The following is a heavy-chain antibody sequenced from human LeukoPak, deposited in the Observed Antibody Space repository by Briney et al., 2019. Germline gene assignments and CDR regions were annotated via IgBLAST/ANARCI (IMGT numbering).Heavy chain of an antibody. D-gene: IGHD3-22*01. CDR2: MYYSGST. CDR3: ARGRYTYYYDSSGYKFDY. Sequence: SETLSLTCTVPGGSISSYYWSWIRQPPGKGLEWIGYMYYSGSTNYNPSLKSRVTISVDTSKNQFSLKLSSVTAADTAVYYCARGRYTYYYDSSGYKFDYWGQGTLVTVSS. J-gene: IGHJ4*02. CDR1: GGSISSYY. V-gene: IGHV4-59*12.